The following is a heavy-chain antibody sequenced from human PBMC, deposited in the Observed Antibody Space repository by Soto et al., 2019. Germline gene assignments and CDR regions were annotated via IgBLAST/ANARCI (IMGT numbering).Heavy chain of an antibody. CDR3: ARGKVPGIAVAGTPFNY. J-gene: IGHJ4*02. D-gene: IGHD6-19*01. CDR1: GYTFTSYA. CDR2: INAGNGNT. V-gene: IGHV1-3*01. Sequence: ASVKVSCKASGYTFTSYAMHWVRQAPGQRLEWMGWINAGNGNTKYSQKFQGRVTITRDTSASTAYMELSSLRSEDTAVYYCARGKVPGIAVAGTPFNYWGQGTLVTVSS.